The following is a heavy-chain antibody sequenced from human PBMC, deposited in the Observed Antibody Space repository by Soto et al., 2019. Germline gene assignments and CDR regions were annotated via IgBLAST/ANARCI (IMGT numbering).Heavy chain of an antibody. Sequence: QVQLVQSGAELKKPGSSVKVSCKASGDTFSFYTINWVRQAPGLGLEWMGRVNPILSMSNYAQKFQGRVTMTADKSTSTAYMELGSLRSEDTALYYCATSYGSGYRAFDYWGQGALVTVSS. D-gene: IGHD3-10*01. CDR2: VNPILSMS. CDR1: GDTFSFYT. V-gene: IGHV1-69*02. J-gene: IGHJ4*02. CDR3: ATSYGSGYRAFDY.